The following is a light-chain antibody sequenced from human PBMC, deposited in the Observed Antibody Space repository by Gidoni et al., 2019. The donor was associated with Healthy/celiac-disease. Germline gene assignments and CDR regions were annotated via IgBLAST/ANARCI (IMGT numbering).Light chain of an antibody. CDR2: AVS. CDR1: SSDVGGYNY. CDR3: SSYTSSSTL. Sequence: QSALTHPATVSRSPGQSITLTCTGTSSDVGGYNYVSWYQQHPGKAPKLMIYAVSNRPSGVPDRFSGSKSGNTASLTISGLQAEDEADYYCSSYTSSSTLFGGGTKLTVL. V-gene: IGLV2-14*01. J-gene: IGLJ2*01.